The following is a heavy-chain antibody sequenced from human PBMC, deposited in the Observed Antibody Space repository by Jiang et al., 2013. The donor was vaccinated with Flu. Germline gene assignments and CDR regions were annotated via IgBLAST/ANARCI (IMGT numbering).Heavy chain of an antibody. D-gene: IGHD1-26*01. J-gene: IGHJ4*02. CDR2: LYHSGST. CDR1: AYSISSGYY. CDR3: AREYSGSYFDY. Sequence: LLKPSETLSLTCSVSAYSISSGYYWGWIRQPPGKGLEWIASLYHSGSTFYNPSLKSRVTTSVDTSKNQFSLRLSSVTAADTAVYYCAREYSGSYFDYWGQGVLVTVSS. V-gene: IGHV4-38-2*02.